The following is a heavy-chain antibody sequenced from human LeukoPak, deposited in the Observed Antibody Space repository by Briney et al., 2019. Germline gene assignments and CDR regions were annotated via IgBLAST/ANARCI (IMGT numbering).Heavy chain of an antibody. CDR2: IYHSGST. CDR3: AVINLAYEGRWFDP. Sequence: SETLSLTCTVSGGSISSGGYYWSWIRQPPEKGLEWIGYIYHSGSTYYNPSLKSRVTISVDRSKNQFSLKLTSVTAADTAVYYCAVINLAYEGRWFDPWGQGTLVTVSS. CDR1: GGSISSGGYY. D-gene: IGHD5-12*01. J-gene: IGHJ5*02. V-gene: IGHV4-30-2*02.